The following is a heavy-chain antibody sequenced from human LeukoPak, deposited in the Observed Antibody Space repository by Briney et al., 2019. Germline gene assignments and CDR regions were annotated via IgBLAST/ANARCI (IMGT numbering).Heavy chain of an antibody. J-gene: IGHJ4*02. D-gene: IGHD3-10*01. CDR3: ARELFGSGSCPDG. CDR2: IWPDGSNK. V-gene: IGHV3-33*01. CDR1: RFTYSYYA. Sequence: GGSLTLSCSASRFTYSYYAIHWVRQAPGKGLGGVALIWPDGSNKYYTESVKGRITISKDNSRTTVYLQMNSLRAEDTAVYYCARELFGSGSCPDGWGQGTLVTVSS.